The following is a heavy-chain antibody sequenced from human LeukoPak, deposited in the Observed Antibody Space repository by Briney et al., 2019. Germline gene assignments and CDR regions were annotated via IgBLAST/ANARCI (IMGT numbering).Heavy chain of an antibody. Sequence: SVKVSCKASGGTFSSYAISWVRQAPGQGLEWMGGIIPIFGTANYAQKFQGRVTITADKSTSTAYMELSSLRSEDTAVYYCARAPLYSSGRTNYFDYWGQGTLVTVSS. J-gene: IGHJ4*02. V-gene: IGHV1-69*06. D-gene: IGHD6-25*01. CDR2: IIPIFGTA. CDR1: GGTFSSYA. CDR3: ARAPLYSSGRTNYFDY.